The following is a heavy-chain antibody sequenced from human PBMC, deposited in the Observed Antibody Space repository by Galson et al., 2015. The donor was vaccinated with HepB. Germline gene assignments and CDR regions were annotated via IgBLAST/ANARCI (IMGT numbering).Heavy chain of an antibody. V-gene: IGHV4-4*07. Sequence: SETLSLTCTVSGASVSSYCWSWIRQPAGKGLEWIGHIYAGGTTDYNPSLKSQFTISMDTSKNQFSLKLNSVTAADAAVYYCARAGDSLSFTDVWGKGTTVTVSS. CDR3: ARAGDSLSFTDV. CDR2: IYAGGTT. D-gene: IGHD3-22*01. CDR1: GASVSSYC. J-gene: IGHJ6*04.